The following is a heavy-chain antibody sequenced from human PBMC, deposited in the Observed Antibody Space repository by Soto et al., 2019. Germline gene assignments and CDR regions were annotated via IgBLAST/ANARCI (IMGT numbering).Heavy chain of an antibody. V-gene: IGHV4-39*07. D-gene: IGHD6-6*01. CDR1: GGSVSSGSYY. J-gene: IGHJ4*02. CDR2: INHSGST. Sequence: SETLSLTCTVSGGSVSSGSYYWSWIRQPPGKGLEWIGEINHSGSTNYNPSLKSRVTISVDTSKNQFSLKLSSVTAADTAVYYCASRFLGSSPQSYWGQGTLVTVSS. CDR3: ASRFLGSSPQSY.